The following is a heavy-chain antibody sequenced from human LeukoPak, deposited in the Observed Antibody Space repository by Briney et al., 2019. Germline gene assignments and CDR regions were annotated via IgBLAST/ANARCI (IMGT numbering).Heavy chain of an antibody. Sequence: GASVKVSCKASGYTFTGYYMHWVRQAPGQGLEWMGWINPNSGGTNYAQKFQGRVTMTRDTSISTAYMELSRLRSDDTAVYYCARGPYSSGWYEVGHFDYWGQGTLVTVSS. CDR3: ARGPYSSGWYEVGHFDY. D-gene: IGHD6-19*01. J-gene: IGHJ4*02. V-gene: IGHV1-2*02. CDR1: GYTFTGYY. CDR2: INPNSGGT.